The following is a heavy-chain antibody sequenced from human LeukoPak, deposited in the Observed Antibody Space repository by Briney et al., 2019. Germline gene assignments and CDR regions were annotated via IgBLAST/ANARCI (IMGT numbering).Heavy chain of an antibody. CDR3: ASGYSSSFAFDY. CDR2: INPSGGST. CDR1: GYTFTSYY. Sequence: ASVKVSCKASGYTFTSYYMHWVRQAPGQGLEWMGIINPSGGSTTYAQKFQGRVTMTRDTSTSTVYVELSSLRSEDTAVYYCASGYSSSFAFDYWGQGTLVTVSS. V-gene: IGHV1-46*01. J-gene: IGHJ4*02. D-gene: IGHD6-13*01.